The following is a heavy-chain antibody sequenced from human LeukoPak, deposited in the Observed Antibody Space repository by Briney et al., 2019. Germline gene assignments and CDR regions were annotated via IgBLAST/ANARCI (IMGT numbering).Heavy chain of an antibody. V-gene: IGHV4-39*07. D-gene: IGHD6-19*01. CDR2: IYYSGST. Sequence: SETLSLTCTVSGGSISSSSYYWGWIRQPPGKGLEWIGSIYYSGSTYYNPSLKSRVTISVDTSKNQFSLKLSSVTAADTAVYYCARGPIGAVAGSLRFDPWGQGTLVTVSS. CDR1: GGSISSSSYY. CDR3: ARGPIGAVAGSLRFDP. J-gene: IGHJ5*02.